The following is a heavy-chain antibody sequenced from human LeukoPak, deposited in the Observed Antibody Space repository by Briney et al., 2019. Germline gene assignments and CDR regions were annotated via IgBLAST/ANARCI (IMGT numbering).Heavy chain of an antibody. CDR1: GFTFDDYG. Sequence: GGSLRLSCAASGFTFDDYGMSWVRQAPGKGLEWVSGINWNGGSTGYADSVKGRFTISRDNAKNSLYLQMNSLRAEDTALYYCARVRGGIAAAGFFYYTDVWGKGTTVTVSS. D-gene: IGHD6-13*01. V-gene: IGHV3-20*04. J-gene: IGHJ6*03. CDR3: ARVRGGIAAAGFFYYTDV. CDR2: INWNGGST.